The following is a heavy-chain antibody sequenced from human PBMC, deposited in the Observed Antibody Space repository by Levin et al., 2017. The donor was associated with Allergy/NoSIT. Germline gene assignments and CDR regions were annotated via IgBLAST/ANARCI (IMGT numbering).Heavy chain of an antibody. Sequence: SETLSLTCTVSGGSISSYYWSWIRQSPGKGLEWIGYMNYRGSSNYNPSLRSRVTISVDSSKNQFSLKLSSVTAADTAVYYCARDKPYYSDTSGYYYAGGFDYWGQGTLVTVSS. J-gene: IGHJ4*02. CDR3: ARDKPYYSDTSGYYYAGGFDY. CDR2: MNYRGSS. D-gene: IGHD3-22*01. V-gene: IGHV4-59*01. CDR1: GGSISSYY.